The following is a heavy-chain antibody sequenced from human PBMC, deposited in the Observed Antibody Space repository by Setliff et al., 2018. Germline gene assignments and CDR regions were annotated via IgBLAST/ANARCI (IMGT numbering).Heavy chain of an antibody. D-gene: IGHD6-13*01. J-gene: IGHJ6*03. Sequence: PGGSLRLSCAASGFTFSSYAMNWVRQTPGKGLEWVSYISASSANIQYADSVRGRFTVSRDNARNSLYLQMNSLRGDDAAVYYCASDPSYASSLYYYLEVWGKGTTVTVSS. V-gene: IGHV3-48*01. CDR3: ASDPSYASSLYYYLEV. CDR1: GFTFSSYA. CDR2: ISASSANI.